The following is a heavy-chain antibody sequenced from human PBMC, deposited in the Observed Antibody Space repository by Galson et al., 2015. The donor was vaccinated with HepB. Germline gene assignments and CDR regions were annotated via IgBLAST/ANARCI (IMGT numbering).Heavy chain of an antibody. Sequence: SETLSLTCTVSGGSISSSSYYWGWIRQPPGKGLEWIGSIYYSGSTYYNPSLKSRVTISVDTSKNQFSLKLSSVTAADTAVYYCARRRGITMVRGTTTKGDWFDPWGQGTLVTVSS. CDR3: ARRRGITMVRGTTTKGDWFDP. D-gene: IGHD3-10*01. J-gene: IGHJ5*02. V-gene: IGHV4-39*01. CDR2: IYYSGST. CDR1: GGSISSSSYY.